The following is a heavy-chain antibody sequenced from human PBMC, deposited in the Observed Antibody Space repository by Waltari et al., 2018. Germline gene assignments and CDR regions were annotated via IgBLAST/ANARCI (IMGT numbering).Heavy chain of an antibody. Sequence: LEWIGEINHSGSTNYNPSLKSRVTISVDTSKNQFSLKLSSVTAADTAVYYCARGVLPPHYSSSWYLRGGWFDPWGQGTLVTVSS. V-gene: IGHV4-34*01. J-gene: IGHJ5*02. CDR3: ARGVLPPHYSSSWYLRGGWFDP. D-gene: IGHD6-13*01. CDR2: INHSGST.